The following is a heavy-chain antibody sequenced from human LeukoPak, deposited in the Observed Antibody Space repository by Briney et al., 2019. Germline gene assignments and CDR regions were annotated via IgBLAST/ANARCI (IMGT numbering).Heavy chain of an antibody. CDR3: AKGNQWLTYFDY. V-gene: IGHV1-2*02. Sequence: ASVKVSCKASGYIFSSYGISWVRQAPGQGLEWMGWIKPNSGGTKYAQKFKGRVTMTRDTSISTVYMELSRLRSDDTAVYYCAKGNQWLTYFDYWGQGTLVTVSS. D-gene: IGHD6-19*01. CDR2: IKPNSGGT. J-gene: IGHJ4*02. CDR1: GYIFSSYG.